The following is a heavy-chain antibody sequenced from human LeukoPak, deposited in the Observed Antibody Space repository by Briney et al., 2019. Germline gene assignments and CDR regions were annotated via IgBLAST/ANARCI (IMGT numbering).Heavy chain of an antibody. Sequence: ASVKVSCKASGYTFTSYGISWVRQAPGQGLEWMGWISAYNGNTNYAQKPQGRVTMTTDTSTSTAYMELRSLRSDDTAVYYCAREFYYYDSSGYTSPHSSDYWGQGTLVTVSS. D-gene: IGHD3-22*01. V-gene: IGHV1-18*01. CDR1: GYTFTSYG. J-gene: IGHJ4*02. CDR2: ISAYNGNT. CDR3: AREFYYYDSSGYTSPHSSDY.